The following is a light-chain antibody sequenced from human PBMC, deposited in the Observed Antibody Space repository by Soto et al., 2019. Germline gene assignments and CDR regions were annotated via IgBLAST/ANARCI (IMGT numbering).Light chain of an antibody. J-gene: IGKJ5*01. CDR1: QSISRN. CDR3: QQSFTTASIT. V-gene: IGKV1-39*01. Sequence: DIQMTQSPSSLSASVGDRVTITCRASQSISRNLNWYQHKPGKAPKLLIYAASSLQNGVPSRFRGGGSGTEFTLSINSLQPEDFGTYYCQQSFTTASITFGQWTRLEIK. CDR2: AAS.